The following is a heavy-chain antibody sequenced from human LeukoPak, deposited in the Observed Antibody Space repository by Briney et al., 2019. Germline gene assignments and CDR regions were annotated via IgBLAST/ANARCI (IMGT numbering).Heavy chain of an antibody. D-gene: IGHD1-1*01. Sequence: PSETLSLTCAVYGGSFSGYYWGWIRQPPGKGLEWIGEINHSGSTNYNPSLKSRVTISVDTSKNQFSLKLSSVTAADTAVYYCARGAGWTGTGIDYWGQGTLVTVSS. CDR2: INHSGST. V-gene: IGHV4-34*01. CDR3: ARGAGWTGTGIDY. J-gene: IGHJ4*02. CDR1: GGSFSGYY.